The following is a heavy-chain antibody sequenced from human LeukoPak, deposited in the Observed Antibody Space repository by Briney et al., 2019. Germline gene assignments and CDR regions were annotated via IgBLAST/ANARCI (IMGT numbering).Heavy chain of an antibody. Sequence: GGSLRLSCAASGFTFSSYAMHWVRQAPGKGLEWVAVISYDGSNKYYADSVKGRFTISRDNSKNTLYLQMNSLRAEDTVVYYCAREGAVFYSSSSFDYWGQGTLVTVSS. D-gene: IGHD6-13*01. V-gene: IGHV3-30-3*01. CDR2: ISYDGSNK. CDR1: GFTFSSYA. CDR3: AREGAVFYSSSSFDY. J-gene: IGHJ4*02.